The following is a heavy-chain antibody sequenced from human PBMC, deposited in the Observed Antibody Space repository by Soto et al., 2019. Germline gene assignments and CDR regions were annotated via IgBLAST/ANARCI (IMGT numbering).Heavy chain of an antibody. CDR2: IYYSGST. CDR1: CGSVSSGYYY. D-gene: IGHD3-10*01. V-gene: IGHV4-61*01. CDR3: ARIVQKDGGLLSNYYYGMDV. J-gene: IGHJ6*02. Sequence: SETLSLTCTVSCGSVSSGYYYWSWIRQPPGKGLEWIAYIYYSGSTNYNPSLKSRVTISVDTSRNQFSLKLSSVTAADTAVYYCARIVQKDGGLLSNYYYGMDVWGQGTTVTVSS.